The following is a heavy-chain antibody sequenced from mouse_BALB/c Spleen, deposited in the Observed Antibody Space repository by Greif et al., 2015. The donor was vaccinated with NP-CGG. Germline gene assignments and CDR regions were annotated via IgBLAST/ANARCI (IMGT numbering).Heavy chain of an antibody. CDR2: INPSNGRT. CDR1: GYTFTSYW. J-gene: IGHJ1*01. D-gene: IGHD1-1*01. V-gene: IGHV1S81*02. Sequence: QVQLKESGAELVKPGASVKLSCKASGYTFTSYWMHWVKQRPGQGLEWIGEINPSNGRTNYNEKFKSRATLTVDKSSSTAYMQLSSLTSEDSAVYYCAGYYGSSRDWYFDVWGAGTTVTVSS. CDR3: AGYYGSSRDWYFDV.